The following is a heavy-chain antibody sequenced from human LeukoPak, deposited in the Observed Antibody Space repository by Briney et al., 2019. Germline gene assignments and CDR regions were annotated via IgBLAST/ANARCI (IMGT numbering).Heavy chain of an antibody. CDR3: ARDRRYFDSSGFYSRFDP. CDR2: IYTTGYS. CDR1: GGSISGYY. Sequence: SETLSLTCTVSGGSISGYYWSWVRQPAGKGLEWIGRIYTTGYSSYNPSLQSRVTMSVDTSKNQFSLRLTSVTAADTAVYYCARDRRYFDSSGFYSRFDPWGQGTLVTVSS. V-gene: IGHV4-4*07. D-gene: IGHD3-22*01. J-gene: IGHJ5*02.